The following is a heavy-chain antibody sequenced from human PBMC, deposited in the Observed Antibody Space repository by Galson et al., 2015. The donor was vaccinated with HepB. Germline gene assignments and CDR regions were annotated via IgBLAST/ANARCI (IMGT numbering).Heavy chain of an antibody. J-gene: IGHJ4*02. CDR3: AREIGVPPSGSHYFY. CDR2: IIPIFGTA. CDR1: GGTFSNYG. Sequence: SVKVSCKASGGTFSNYGISWVRQAPGQGLEWMGGIIPIFGTANYAQKFQGRVTIIADETTSTAYMELSSLRSADTAVYYCAREIGVPPSGSHYFYWGQGTLVTVSS. D-gene: IGHD1-26*01. V-gene: IGHV1-69*13.